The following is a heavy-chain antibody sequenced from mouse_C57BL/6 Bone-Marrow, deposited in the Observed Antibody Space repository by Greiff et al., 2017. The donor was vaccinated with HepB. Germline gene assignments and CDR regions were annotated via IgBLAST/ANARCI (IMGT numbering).Heavy chain of an antibody. CDR3: ARVEIPIYYYGSSLYYFDY. J-gene: IGHJ2*01. Sequence: VQLQQPGAELVKPGASVKLSCKASGYTFTSYWMQWVKQRPGQGLEWIEEIDPSDSYTNYNQKFKGKATLTVDTSSSTAYMQLSSLTSEDSAVYYCARVEIPIYYYGSSLYYFDYWGQGTTLTVSS. CDR2: IDPSDSYT. V-gene: IGHV1-50*01. CDR1: GYTFTSYW. D-gene: IGHD1-1*01.